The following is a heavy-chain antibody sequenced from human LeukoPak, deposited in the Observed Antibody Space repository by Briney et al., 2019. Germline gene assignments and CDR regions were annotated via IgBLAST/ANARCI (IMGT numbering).Heavy chain of an antibody. CDR1: GFTFSTHG. V-gene: IGHV3-30*02. D-gene: IGHD1-26*01. CDR2: IRYDGINK. CDR3: ARDNSYFLRIAGAPTFLDP. J-gene: IGHJ5*02. Sequence: GGSLRLSCAASGFTFSTHGMHWVRQAPGKGLEWVAFIRYDGINKYYADSVKGRFTISRDNSKNTLYLQMNSLRAEDTAVYYCARDNSYFLRIAGAPTFLDPWGQGALVTVSS.